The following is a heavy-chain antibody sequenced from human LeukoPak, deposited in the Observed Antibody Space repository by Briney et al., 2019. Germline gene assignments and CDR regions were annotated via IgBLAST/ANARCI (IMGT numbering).Heavy chain of an antibody. D-gene: IGHD5-24*01. CDR3: ARANRDGYRLYNWFDP. Sequence: PSETLSLTCTVSGGSISSSSYYWGWIRQPPGKGLEWIGSIYYSGSTYYNPSLKSRVTISVDTSKNQFSLKLSSVTAADTAVYYCARANRDGYRLYNWFDPWGQGTLVTVSS. CDR2: IYYSGST. V-gene: IGHV4-39*07. J-gene: IGHJ5*02. CDR1: GGSISSSSYY.